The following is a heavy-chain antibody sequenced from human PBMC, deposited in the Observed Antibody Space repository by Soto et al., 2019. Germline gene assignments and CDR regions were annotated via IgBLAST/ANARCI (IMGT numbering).Heavy chain of an antibody. D-gene: IGHD1-1*01. CDR1: GYTFTSYG. Sequence: ASVKVSCKASGYTFTSYGISWVRQAPGQGLEWMGWISAYNGNTNYAQKLQGRVTITADKSTSTAYMELSSLRSEDTAVYYCARQLGDVWGKGTTVTVSS. CDR3: ARQLGDV. V-gene: IGHV1-18*01. J-gene: IGHJ6*04. CDR2: ISAYNGNT.